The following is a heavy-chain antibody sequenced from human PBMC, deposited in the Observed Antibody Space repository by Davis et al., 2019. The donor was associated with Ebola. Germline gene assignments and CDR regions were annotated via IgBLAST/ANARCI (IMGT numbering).Heavy chain of an antibody. D-gene: IGHD5-24*01. CDR1: GYTFTSYG. V-gene: IGHV1-18*04. J-gene: IGHJ4*02. CDR2: INPHNGNT. CDR3: ARAQFPATSDH. Sequence: ASVKVSCKASGYTFTSYGISWVRQAPGQGLEWMGWINPHNGNTNYAQNVQGRVIMTSDTATTTAYMEVGSLRSDDTAVYYCARAQFPATSDHWGQGTPVTVAS.